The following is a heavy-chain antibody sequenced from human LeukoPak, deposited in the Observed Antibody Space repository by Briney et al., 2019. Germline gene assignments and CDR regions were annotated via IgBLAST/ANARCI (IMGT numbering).Heavy chain of an antibody. V-gene: IGHV3-23*01. D-gene: IGHD6-13*01. Sequence: GGSLRLSCAASGFTFSSYAMSWVRQAPGKGLEWVSAVSGSGGSTYYADSVKGRFTIPRDNSKNTLYLQMNSLRAEDTAVYYCAKDIAAAGRYNWFDPWGQGTLVTVSS. CDR1: GFTFSSYA. J-gene: IGHJ5*02. CDR3: AKDIAAAGRYNWFDP. CDR2: VSGSGGST.